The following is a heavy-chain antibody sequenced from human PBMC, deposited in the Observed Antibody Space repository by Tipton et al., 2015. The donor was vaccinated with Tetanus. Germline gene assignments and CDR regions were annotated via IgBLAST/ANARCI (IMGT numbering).Heavy chain of an antibody. CDR3: AKDSPPGMTTVTFDWFDP. V-gene: IGHV3-30*18. CDR1: GFTLSSYG. Sequence: SLRLSCAASGFTLSSYGMHWVRQAPGKGLEWVAVISYDGSNKYYADSVKGRFTISRDNSKNTLYLQMNSLRAEDTAVYYCAKDSPPGMTTVTFDWFDPWGQGTLVTVSS. D-gene: IGHD4-17*01. CDR2: ISYDGSNK. J-gene: IGHJ5*02.